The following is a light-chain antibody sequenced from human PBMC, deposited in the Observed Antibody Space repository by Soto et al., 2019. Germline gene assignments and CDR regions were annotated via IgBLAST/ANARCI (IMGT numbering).Light chain of an antibody. J-gene: IGKJ3*01. Sequence: DIQMTQSPSTLSASVGDRVTITCRASQNLNNWLAWFQQKPGKAPTLLIYKASGLESGVPSRFSGSGSGTEFTLTISSLQPDDSSTYYCQQYNNYPWTFGPGTKVDIK. CDR2: KAS. V-gene: IGKV1-5*03. CDR1: QNLNNW. CDR3: QQYNNYPWT.